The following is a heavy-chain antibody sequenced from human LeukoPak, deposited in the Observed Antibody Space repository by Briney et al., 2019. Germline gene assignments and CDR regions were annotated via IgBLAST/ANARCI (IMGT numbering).Heavy chain of an antibody. Sequence: GGSLRLSCAASGFTFSSYEMNWARQAPGKGLEWVSGIIGGGGSTYYADSVKGRFTISGDNSRNTLFLQMNSLRAEDTAVYYCAHGAMYQLDYWGQGTLVTVSS. D-gene: IGHD2-2*01. CDR2: IIGGGGST. CDR1: GFTFSSYE. CDR3: AHGAMYQLDY. V-gene: IGHV3-23*01. J-gene: IGHJ4*02.